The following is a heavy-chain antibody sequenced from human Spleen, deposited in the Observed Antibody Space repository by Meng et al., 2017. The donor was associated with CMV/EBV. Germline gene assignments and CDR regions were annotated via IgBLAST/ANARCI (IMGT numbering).Heavy chain of an antibody. CDR3: ASPHPTYGMDV. CDR1: GFTFSSYA. V-gene: IGHV4-38-2*01. CDR2: IYYSGST. J-gene: IGHJ6*02. Sequence: GSLRLSCAASGFTFSSYAMSWVRQAPGKGLEWIGSIYYSGSTYYNPSLKSRVTISVDTSTNHFSLKLSSVTAADTAVYYCASPHPTYGMDVWGQGTTVTVSS.